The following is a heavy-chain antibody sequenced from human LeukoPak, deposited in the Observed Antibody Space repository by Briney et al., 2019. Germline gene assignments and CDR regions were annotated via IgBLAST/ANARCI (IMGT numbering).Heavy chain of an antibody. V-gene: IGHV3-30*04. CDR1: GFTFSSYA. Sequence: GRSLRLSCAASGFTFSSYAMHWVRQAPGKGLEWVAVISYDGSNKYYADSVKGRFTISRDNSKNTLYLQMNSLRAEDTAVYYCARGYYGYLKNWFDPWGQGTLVTVSS. D-gene: IGHD3-10*01. CDR2: ISYDGSNK. CDR3: ARGYYGYLKNWFDP. J-gene: IGHJ5*02.